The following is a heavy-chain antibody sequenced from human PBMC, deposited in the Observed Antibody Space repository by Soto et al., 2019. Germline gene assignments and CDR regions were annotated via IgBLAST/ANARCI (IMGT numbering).Heavy chain of an antibody. CDR3: AKGEVGAPLGPNFDY. CDR1: GFTFSSYA. D-gene: IGHD1-26*01. J-gene: IGHJ4*02. Sequence: GGSLRLSCAASGFTFSSYAMSWVRQAPGKGLEWVSAISGSGGSTYYADSVKGRFTISRDNSKNTLYLQMNSLRAEDTAVYYCAKGEVGAPLGPNFDYWGQGTLVTVSS. CDR2: ISGSGGST. V-gene: IGHV3-23*01.